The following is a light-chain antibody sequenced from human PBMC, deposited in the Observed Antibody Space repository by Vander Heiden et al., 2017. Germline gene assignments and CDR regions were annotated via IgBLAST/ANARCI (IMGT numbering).Light chain of an antibody. CDR2: DAS. Sequence: AIQLTQSPSSLSASVGDRVTITCRASQGISTSLAWYQQKPGKPPNLLIYDASSLESGVPSRFSGSGSGTDFTLTISNLQPEDFATYYCQQFNDYPQAFGGGTKVQIK. CDR3: QQFNDYPQA. CDR1: QGISTS. V-gene: IGKV1D-13*01. J-gene: IGKJ4*01.